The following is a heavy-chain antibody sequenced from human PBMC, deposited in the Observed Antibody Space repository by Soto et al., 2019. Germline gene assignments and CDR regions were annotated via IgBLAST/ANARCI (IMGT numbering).Heavy chain of an antibody. Sequence: ASVKVSCKVSGYTLTELSMHWVRQAPGKGLEWMGGFDPEDGETIYAQKFQGRVTMTEDTSTDTAYMELSSLRSEDTAVYYCASREGGWFGESNRDYWGQGTLVTVSS. CDR2: FDPEDGET. CDR3: ASREGGWFGESNRDY. CDR1: GYTLTELS. J-gene: IGHJ4*02. V-gene: IGHV1-24*01. D-gene: IGHD3-10*01.